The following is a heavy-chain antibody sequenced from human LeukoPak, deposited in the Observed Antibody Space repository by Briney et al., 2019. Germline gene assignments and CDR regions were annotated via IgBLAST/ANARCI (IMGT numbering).Heavy chain of an antibody. CDR3: ARDKSHCSGGSCYYYGMDV. V-gene: IGHV4-34*01. J-gene: IGHJ6*02. CDR1: GGSFSGYY. CDR2: INHSGST. Sequence: SETLSLTCAVYGGSFSGYYWSWIRQPPGKGLEWIGEINHSGSTNYNPSLKSRVTISVDRSKNQFSLKLSSVTAADTAVYYCARDKSHCSGGSCYYYGMDVWGQGTTVTVSS. D-gene: IGHD2-15*01.